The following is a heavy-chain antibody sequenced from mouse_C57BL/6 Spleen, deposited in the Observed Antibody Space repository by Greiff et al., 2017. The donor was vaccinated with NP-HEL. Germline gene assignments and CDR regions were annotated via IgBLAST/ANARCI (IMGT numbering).Heavy chain of an antibody. V-gene: IGHV1-69*01. CDR3: ARTNYYGSSYARYFDV. J-gene: IGHJ1*03. CDR2: IDPSDSYT. D-gene: IGHD1-1*01. Sequence: QVQLKQPGAELVMPGASVKLSCKASGYTFTSYWMHWVKQRPGQGLEWIGEIDPSDSYTNYNQKFKGKSTLTVDKSSSTAYMQLSSLTSEDSAVYYCARTNYYGSSYARYFDVWGTGTTVTVSS. CDR1: GYTFTSYW.